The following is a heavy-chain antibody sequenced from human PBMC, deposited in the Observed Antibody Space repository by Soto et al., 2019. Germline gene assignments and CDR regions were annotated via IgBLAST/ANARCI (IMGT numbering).Heavy chain of an antibody. CDR2: ISSSSSFR. V-gene: IGHV3-21*01. J-gene: IGHJ1*01. D-gene: IGHD3-16*01. Sequence: GGSLRLSCAASGFTFSSYAMNWVRQAPGKGLEWVSSISSSSSFRYYANSVKGRFTISRANAKNSLYLQMNSLRAEDTAVYYCARGAPGLDGHNLDFQQWGKATLVTVSS. CDR1: GFTFSSYA. CDR3: ARGAPGLDGHNLDFQQ.